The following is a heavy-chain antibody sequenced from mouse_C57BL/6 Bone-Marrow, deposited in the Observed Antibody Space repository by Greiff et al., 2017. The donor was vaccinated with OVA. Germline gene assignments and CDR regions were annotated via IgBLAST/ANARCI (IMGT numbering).Heavy chain of an antibody. J-gene: IGHJ1*03. D-gene: IGHD1-1*01. CDR3: ARPPITTVVAWYFDV. V-gene: IGHV2-2*01. CDR1: GFSLTSYG. CDR2: IWSGGST. Sequence: VKVVESGPGLVQPSQSLSITCTVSGFSLTSYGVHWVRQSPGKGLEWLGVIWSGGSTDYNAAFISRLSISKDNSKSQVFFKMNSLQADDTAIYYCARPPITTVVAWYFDVWGTGTTVTVSS.